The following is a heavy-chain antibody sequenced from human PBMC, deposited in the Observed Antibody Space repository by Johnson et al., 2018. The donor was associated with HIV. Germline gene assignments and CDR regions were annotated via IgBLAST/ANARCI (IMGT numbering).Heavy chain of an antibody. CDR3: AKDRVGATDANAFDI. CDR1: GFTFSTYA. CDR2: ISSDASEK. D-gene: IGHD1-26*01. Sequence: QVQLVESGGGLVQPGGSLRLSCAASGFTFSTYAIHWVRQSPGYGLEWVAVISSDASEKYYADSVKGRFTISRDNSKNTLYLQMNSLRAEDTAVYYCAKDRVGATDANAFDIWGQGTMVTVAS. V-gene: IGHV3-30*04. J-gene: IGHJ3*02.